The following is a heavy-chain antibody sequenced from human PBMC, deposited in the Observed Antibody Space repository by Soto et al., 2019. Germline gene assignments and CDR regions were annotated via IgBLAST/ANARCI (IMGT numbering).Heavy chain of an antibody. Sequence: PSETLSLTCTVSGGSISSSSYYWGWIRQPPGKGLEWIGSIYYSGSTYYNPSLKSRVTISVDTSKNQFSLKLSSVTAADTAVYYCARHGADYGDYAVDYWGQGTLVTVSS. J-gene: IGHJ4*02. CDR3: ARHGADYGDYAVDY. D-gene: IGHD4-17*01. V-gene: IGHV4-39*01. CDR2: IYYSGST. CDR1: GGSISSSSYY.